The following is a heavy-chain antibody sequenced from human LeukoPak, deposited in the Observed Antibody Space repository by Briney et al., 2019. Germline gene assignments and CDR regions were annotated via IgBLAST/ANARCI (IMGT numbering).Heavy chain of an antibody. CDR3: ARSFGPTYYDFWSGYSHSWGAFDI. Sequence: GGSLRLSCAASGFTFSSYSMNWVRQAPGKGLEWVSSISSSSSYIYYADSVKGRFTISRDNAKNSLCLQMNSLRAEDTAVYYCARSFGPTYYDFWSGYSHSWGAFDIWGQGTMVTVSS. V-gene: IGHV3-21*01. D-gene: IGHD3-3*01. CDR2: ISSSSSYI. J-gene: IGHJ3*02. CDR1: GFTFSSYS.